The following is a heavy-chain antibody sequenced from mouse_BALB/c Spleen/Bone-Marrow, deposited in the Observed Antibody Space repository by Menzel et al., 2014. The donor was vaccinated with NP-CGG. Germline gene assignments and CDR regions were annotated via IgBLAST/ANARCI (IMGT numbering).Heavy chain of an antibody. CDR3: TRLDSSGYGAY. Sequence: SGAELVRPGASVTLSCKASVYTFTDYEMHWLKQTPVHGLEWIGAIDPETGGTAYNQKFKGRATLTTDKSSSTAYMELRSLTSEDSAVYYCTRLDSSGYGAYWGQGTLVTVSA. CDR1: VYTFTDYE. J-gene: IGHJ3*01. V-gene: IGHV1-15*01. D-gene: IGHD3-2*01. CDR2: IDPETGGT.